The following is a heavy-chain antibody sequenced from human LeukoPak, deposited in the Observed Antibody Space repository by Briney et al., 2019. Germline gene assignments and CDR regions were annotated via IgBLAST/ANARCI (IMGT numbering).Heavy chain of an antibody. CDR3: ANTARTAFDI. Sequence: SETLSLTCTVSGGSISSYYWSWIRQPPGKGLEWIGYIYHSGSTYYNPSLKSRVTISVDRSKNQFSLKLSSVTAADTAVYYCANTARTAFDIWGQGTMVTVSS. CDR1: GGSISSYY. D-gene: IGHD6-6*01. CDR2: IYHSGST. V-gene: IGHV4-59*12. J-gene: IGHJ3*02.